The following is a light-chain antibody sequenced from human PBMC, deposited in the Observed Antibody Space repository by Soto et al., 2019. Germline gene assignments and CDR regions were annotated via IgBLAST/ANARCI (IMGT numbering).Light chain of an antibody. CDR1: QGVSSY. CDR3: QQVNSYPLT. J-gene: IGKJ4*01. Sequence: DIQLTQSPSFLSASVGDRVTITCRASQGVSSYLAWYQQKPGKAPKLLISAASTLQTGVPSRFSGSGSGTEFTLTISSLQPEDFATYYCQQVNSYPLTFGGGTKVEIK. V-gene: IGKV1-9*01. CDR2: AAS.